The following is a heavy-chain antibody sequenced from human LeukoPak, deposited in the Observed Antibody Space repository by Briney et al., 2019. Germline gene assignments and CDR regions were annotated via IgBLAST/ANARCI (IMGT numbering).Heavy chain of an antibody. J-gene: IGHJ3*02. Sequence: SETLSLTCTVSGGSISSYYWSWIRQPPGKGLEWIGYIYYSGSTNYSPSLKSRVTISIDTSKNQFSLKLSSVTAADTAVYYCARHSIIGGTEYAFDIWGQGTMVTVSS. V-gene: IGHV4-59*08. D-gene: IGHD2-15*01. CDR1: GGSISSYY. CDR2: IYYSGST. CDR3: ARHSIIGGTEYAFDI.